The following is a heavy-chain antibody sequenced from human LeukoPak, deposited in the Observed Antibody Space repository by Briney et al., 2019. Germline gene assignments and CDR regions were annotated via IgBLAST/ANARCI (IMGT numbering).Heavy chain of an antibody. CDR2: IRYDGSDK. CDR1: GFTFSSCG. J-gene: IGHJ4*02. CDR3: AKRDPTSGYYHLLDY. V-gene: IGHV3-30*02. Sequence: GGSLRLSCAASGFTFSSCGMHWVRQAPGKGLEWVAFIRYDGSDKYYADSVKGRFTISRDNSNNALYLQMNSLRAEDTAVYYCAKRDPTSGYYHLLDYWGQGTLVTVSS. D-gene: IGHD3-22*01.